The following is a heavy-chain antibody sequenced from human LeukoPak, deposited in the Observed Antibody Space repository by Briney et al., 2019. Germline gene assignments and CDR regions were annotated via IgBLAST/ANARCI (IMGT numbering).Heavy chain of an antibody. Sequence: SETLSLTCTVSGGSISSSSYYWGWLRQPPGKGLEWIGRIYYSGSTYYNPSLNSRLAISVDTSKNQFSLKLSSLTAADTAVYYCARHTGSNWSFDYWGQGTLVTVSS. CDR2: IYYSGST. CDR3: ARHTGSNWSFDY. V-gene: IGHV4-39*01. CDR1: GGSISSSSYY. D-gene: IGHD6-13*01. J-gene: IGHJ4*02.